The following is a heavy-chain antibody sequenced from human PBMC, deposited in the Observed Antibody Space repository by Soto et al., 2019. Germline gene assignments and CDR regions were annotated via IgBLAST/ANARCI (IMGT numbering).Heavy chain of an antibody. CDR2: IYHSGST. J-gene: IGHJ5*02. CDR3: ARLLAHRYKWNYGVDP. D-gene: IGHD1-7*01. Sequence: SETLSLTCAVSGGSISSSNWWSWVRQPPGKGLEWIGEIYHSGSTNYNPSLKSRVTIPVDKSKNQFSLKLSSVTAADTAVYYCARLLAHRYKWNYGVDPWGQGTLVTVSS. V-gene: IGHV4-4*02. CDR1: GGSISSSNW.